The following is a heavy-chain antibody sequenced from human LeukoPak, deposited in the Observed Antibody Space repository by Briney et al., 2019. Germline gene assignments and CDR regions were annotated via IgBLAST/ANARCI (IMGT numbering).Heavy chain of an antibody. J-gene: IGHJ4*02. V-gene: IGHV3-66*01. Sequence: PGGSLRLSCAASGFTVSSNYMSWVRQAPGKGLEWVSVIYSGGSTYYADSVKGRLTISRDNSKNTLYLQMNSLRAEDTAVYYCARVRIQLWYGYYFDYWGQGTLVTVSS. CDR1: GFTVSSNY. D-gene: IGHD5-18*01. CDR2: IYSGGST. CDR3: ARVRIQLWYGYYFDY.